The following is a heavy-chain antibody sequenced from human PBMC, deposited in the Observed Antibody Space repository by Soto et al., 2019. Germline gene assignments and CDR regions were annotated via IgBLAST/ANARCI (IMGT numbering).Heavy chain of an antibody. CDR1: GFSLSTSGVG. J-gene: IGHJ5*02. CDR3: AHRGTGTTINWFDP. D-gene: IGHD1-1*01. V-gene: IGHV2-5*02. Sequence: QITLKESGPTLVKPTQTLTLTCTFSGFSLSTSGVGVGWIRQPPGKALEWLALIYWDDDKRYSPSLKSRLTITKDTSKNQVVLTMTNMDPVDTATYCCAHRGTGTTINWFDPWGQGTLVTVSS. CDR2: IYWDDDK.